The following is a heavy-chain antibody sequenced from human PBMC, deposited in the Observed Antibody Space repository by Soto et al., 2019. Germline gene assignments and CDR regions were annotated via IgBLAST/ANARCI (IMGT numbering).Heavy chain of an antibody. V-gene: IGHV3-30*18. J-gene: IGHJ6*02. D-gene: IGHD1-7*01. CDR2: ISYEGSHK. Sequence: GGSLRLSCLASGFDFCSHGMYWVRQAPGRGLEWVALISYEGSHKFYVDSLKGRFTISRDNSKHTLYLHMSSLRPEDTALYYCAKDFELPDGDYYHYGMDVWGQGTTVTVSS. CDR3: AKDFELPDGDYYHYGMDV. CDR1: GFDFCSHG.